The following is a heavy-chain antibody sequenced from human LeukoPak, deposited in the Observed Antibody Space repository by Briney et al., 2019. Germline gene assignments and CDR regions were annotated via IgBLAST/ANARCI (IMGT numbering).Heavy chain of an antibody. CDR1: GGSISSYY. V-gene: IGHV4-59*01. D-gene: IGHD3-22*01. CDR3: ARVANYYDSSGYYDY. CDR2: IYYSGST. Sequence: SETLSLTCTVSGGSISSYYWSWIRQPPGKGLEWIGYIYYSGSTNYNPSLKSRVTISVDTSKSQFSLKLSSVTAADTAVYYCARVANYYDSSGYYDYWGQGTLVTVSS. J-gene: IGHJ4*02.